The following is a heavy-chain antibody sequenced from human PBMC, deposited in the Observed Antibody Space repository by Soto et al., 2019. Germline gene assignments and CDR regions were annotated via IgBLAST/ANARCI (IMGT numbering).Heavy chain of an antibody. J-gene: IGHJ6*02. D-gene: IGHD6-13*01. V-gene: IGHV4-59*05. CDR1: GGSINSYW. CDR3: ARHGAYSTSVYYYYGMDV. CDR2: GYYGGRT. Sequence: SETLSLTCSVSGGSINSYWWSWIRQPAWKGLDWIASGYYGGRTYYNPSLKSRVTFSLATSKSRFSLELSSVTAADTAVYYCARHGAYSTSVYYYYGMDVWGQGTTVTVSS.